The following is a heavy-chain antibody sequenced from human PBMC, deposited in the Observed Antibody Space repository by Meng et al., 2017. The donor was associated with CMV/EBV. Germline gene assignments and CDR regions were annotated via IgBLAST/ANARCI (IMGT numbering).Heavy chain of an antibody. D-gene: IGHD1-26*01. CDR1: GFTFDDYG. CDR2: INWNGGST. V-gene: IGHV3-20*04. Sequence: GESLKISCAASGFTFDDYGMSWVRQAPGKGLEWVSGINWNGGSTGYADSVKGRFTISRDNAKNSLYLQMNSLRAEDTALYYCARSAYSGSYDPYWGQGTLVTVSS. CDR3: ARSAYSGSYDPY. J-gene: IGHJ4*02.